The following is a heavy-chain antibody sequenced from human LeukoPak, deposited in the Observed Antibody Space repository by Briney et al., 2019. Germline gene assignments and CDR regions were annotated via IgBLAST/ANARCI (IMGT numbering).Heavy chain of an antibody. CDR2: ISGSGGST. CDR1: GFTFSSYA. V-gene: IGHV3-23*01. J-gene: IGHJ4*02. Sequence: PGGSLRLSCAASGFTFSSYAMSWVRQAPGKGLEWVSAISGSGGSTYYADSVKGRFTISRDNSKNTLYLQMNSLRAEDTAVYYCARSGGYYGDYMQPFDFWGQGNLVIVSS. CDR3: ARSGGYYGDYMQPFDF. D-gene: IGHD4-17*01.